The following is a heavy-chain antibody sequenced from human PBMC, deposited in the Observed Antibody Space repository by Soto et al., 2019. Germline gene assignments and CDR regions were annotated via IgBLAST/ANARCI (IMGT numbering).Heavy chain of an antibody. J-gene: IGHJ4*02. D-gene: IGHD1-26*01. V-gene: IGHV3-21*01. CDR2: INGRGNYI. CDR3: VREDGKVGTNSAFDY. Sequence: GGSLRLSXASSGFTFSTYTMNWVRQAPGKGLEWVSSINGRGNYIYYAESVKGRFTISRDNAKNSLYLQMDRLRAEDTALYYCVREDGKVGTNSAFDYWGLGALVTVSS. CDR1: GFTFSTYT.